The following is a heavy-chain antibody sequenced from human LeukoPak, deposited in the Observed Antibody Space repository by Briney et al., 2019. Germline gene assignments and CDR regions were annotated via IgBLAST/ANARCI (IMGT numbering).Heavy chain of an antibody. J-gene: IGHJ4*02. CDR2: IYSGGST. Sequence: PRGSLRLSCAASGFTVSSNYMSWVRQAPGKGLEWVSVIYSGGSTYYADSVKGRFTISRDNSKNTLYLQMNSLRAEDTAVYYCARENHNWNYGGVFDYWGQGTLVTVSS. CDR1: GFTVSSNY. D-gene: IGHD1-7*01. CDR3: ARENHNWNYGGVFDY. V-gene: IGHV3-53*01.